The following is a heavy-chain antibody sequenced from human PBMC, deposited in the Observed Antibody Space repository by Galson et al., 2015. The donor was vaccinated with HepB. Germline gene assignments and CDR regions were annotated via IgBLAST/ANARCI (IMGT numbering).Heavy chain of an antibody. Sequence: SVKVSCKASGYTFIDYYIHWVRQAPGQGLEWMGWINPNSGGTNYAQNFPGWVTMTRDTSITTAYMELNRLRSDDTAVYYCATQGDSSAYPYFDYWGQGTLVTVSS. CDR2: INPNSGGT. J-gene: IGHJ4*02. CDR3: ATQGDSSAYPYFDY. CDR1: GYTFIDYY. V-gene: IGHV1-2*04. D-gene: IGHD3-22*01.